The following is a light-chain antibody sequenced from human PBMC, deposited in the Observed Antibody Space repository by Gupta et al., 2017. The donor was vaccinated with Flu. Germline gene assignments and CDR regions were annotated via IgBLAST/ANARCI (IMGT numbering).Light chain of an antibody. CDR3: QQYDSYPWT. CDR1: QSISIW. CDR2: EVS. J-gene: IGKJ1*01. Sequence: PSTLSASVGDRVTITCRASQSISIWLAWYQQKPGKAPKLLIYEVSSLESGVPSRFSGSASGTEFTLTISSLQPDDFATYYCQQYDSYPWTFGQGTKVEI. V-gene: IGKV1-5*03.